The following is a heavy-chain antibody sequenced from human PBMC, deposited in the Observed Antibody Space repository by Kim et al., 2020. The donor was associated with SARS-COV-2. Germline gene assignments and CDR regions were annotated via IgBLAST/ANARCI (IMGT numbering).Heavy chain of an antibody. CDR2: ISYDGSNK. Sequence: GGSLRLSCAASGFTFSSYAMHWVRQAPGKGLEWVAVISYDGSNKYYADSVKGRFTISRDNSKNTLYLQMNSLRAEDTAVYYCARDLGHLLRYFDWSTKRNPDYWGQGTLAT. V-gene: IGHV3-30*04. CDR3: ARDLGHLLRYFDWSTKRNPDY. J-gene: IGHJ4*02. CDR1: GFTFSSYA. D-gene: IGHD3-9*01.